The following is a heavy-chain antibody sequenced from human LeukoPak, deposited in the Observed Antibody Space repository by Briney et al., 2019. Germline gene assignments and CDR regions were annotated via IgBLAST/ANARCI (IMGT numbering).Heavy chain of an antibody. CDR3: ARQSSGWGAFDY. J-gene: IGHJ4*02. Sequence: SETLSLTCTVSGGSISSYYWSWIRQPPGKGLEWIGYIYYSGSTNYNPSLKSRVTMSVDTSKNQFSLKLSSVTAADTAVYYCARQSSGWGAFDYWGQGTLVTVSS. CDR1: GGSISSYY. CDR2: IYYSGST. D-gene: IGHD6-25*01. V-gene: IGHV4-59*08.